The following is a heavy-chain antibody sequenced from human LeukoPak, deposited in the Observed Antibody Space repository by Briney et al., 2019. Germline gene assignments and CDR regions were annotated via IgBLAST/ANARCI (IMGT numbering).Heavy chain of an antibody. CDR1: GGSISSGDYY. J-gene: IGHJ3*02. D-gene: IGHD2-2*01. Sequence: SQTLSLTCTVSGGSISSGDYYWSWIRQPPGKGLEWIGYIYYRGSTYYNPSLESRVTISVDTSKNQFSLKLSSVTAADTAVYYCARDRSDCSSTSCYDAFDIWGQGTMVTVSS. CDR3: ARDRSDCSSTSCYDAFDI. CDR2: IYYRGST. V-gene: IGHV4-30-4*08.